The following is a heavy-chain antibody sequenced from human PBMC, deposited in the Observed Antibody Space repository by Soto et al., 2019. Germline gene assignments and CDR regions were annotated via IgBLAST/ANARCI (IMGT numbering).Heavy chain of an antibody. J-gene: IGHJ2*01. V-gene: IGHV3-13*01. CDR3: ARGVAVAGPYWYFDL. CDR2: IGTAGDT. CDR1: GFTFSSYD. D-gene: IGHD6-19*01. Sequence: EVQLVESGGGLVQPGGSLRLSCAASGFTFSSYDMHWVHQATGKGLEWVSAIGTAGDTYYPGSVKGRFTISRENAKNSLYLQMNSLRAGDTAVYYCARGVAVAGPYWYFDLWGRGTLVTVSS.